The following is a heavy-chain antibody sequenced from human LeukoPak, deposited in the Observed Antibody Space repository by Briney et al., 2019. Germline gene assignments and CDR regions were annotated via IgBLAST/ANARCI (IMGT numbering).Heavy chain of an antibody. D-gene: IGHD6-6*01. J-gene: IGHJ6*03. Sequence: WGTLRLSCAASGVTFSSYAMSWVRLAPGKGLEWASAISGSGGSTYYADSVKGRFTISRDNSKNTLYLQMNSLRAEDTAVYYCAKVYSSSRQKYYYYYMDVWGKGTTATVSS. CDR1: GVTFSSYA. CDR2: ISGSGGST. CDR3: AKVYSSSRQKYYYYYMDV. V-gene: IGHV3-23*01.